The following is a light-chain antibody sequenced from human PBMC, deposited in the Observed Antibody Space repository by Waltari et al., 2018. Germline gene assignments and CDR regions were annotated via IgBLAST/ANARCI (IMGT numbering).Light chain of an antibody. CDR3: SSYGGRNNLV. CDR2: EVS. V-gene: IGLV2-8*01. CDR1: SSDVGVYNY. Sequence: QSALTQPPSASGSPGQSVTISCTGTSSDVGVYNYVSWYQQHPGEAPKLIIYEVSKRPSGVPDRFSGSKSGNTASLTVSGLQAEDEADYYCSSYGGRNNLVLGGGTKLTVL. J-gene: IGLJ2*01.